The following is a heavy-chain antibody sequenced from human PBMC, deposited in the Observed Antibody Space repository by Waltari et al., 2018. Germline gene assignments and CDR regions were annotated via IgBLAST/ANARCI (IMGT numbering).Heavy chain of an antibody. D-gene: IGHD5-12*01. CDR3: TRGYSSSALLEF. Sequence: EVQLVESGGGLVQPGRSLRLSCTASGFTFTAYALGWVRKAPGRGLEWVGVSRKKGSGGATEYAASVIGRFTISRDDSKSIAYLQMNSLNTDDTAVYFCTRGYSSSALLEFWGQGTLVTVSS. J-gene: IGHJ4*02. CDR1: GFTFTAYA. V-gene: IGHV3-49*04. CDR2: SRKKGSGGAT.